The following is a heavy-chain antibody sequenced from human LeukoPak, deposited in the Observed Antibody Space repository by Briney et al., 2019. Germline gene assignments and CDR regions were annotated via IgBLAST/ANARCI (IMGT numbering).Heavy chain of an antibody. Sequence: SETLSLTCAVSGGSISSSNWWSWVRQPPGKGLEWIGEIYHSGSTNYNPSLKSRVTISVDKSKNQFSLKPSSVTAADTAVYYCARDRIVVVTAAFDYWGQGTLVTVSS. CDR1: GGSISSSNW. CDR2: IYHSGST. J-gene: IGHJ4*02. V-gene: IGHV4-4*02. D-gene: IGHD2-21*02. CDR3: ARDRIVVVTAAFDY.